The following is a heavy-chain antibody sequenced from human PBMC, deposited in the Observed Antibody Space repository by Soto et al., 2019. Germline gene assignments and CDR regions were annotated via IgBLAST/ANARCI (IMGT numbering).Heavy chain of an antibody. D-gene: IGHD3-3*01. V-gene: IGHV1-46*01. Sequence: ASVKVSCKASGYTFTSYYMHWVRQAPGQGLEWMGIINPSGGSTSYAQKFQGRVTMTRDTSTSTVYMELSSLRSEDTAVYYCARIDFWSGYADAFDIWGQGTMVTVSS. CDR1: GYTFTSYY. CDR2: INPSGGST. J-gene: IGHJ3*02. CDR3: ARIDFWSGYADAFDI.